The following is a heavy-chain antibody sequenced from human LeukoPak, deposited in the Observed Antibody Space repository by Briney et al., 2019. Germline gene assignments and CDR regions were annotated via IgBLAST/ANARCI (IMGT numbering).Heavy chain of an antibody. D-gene: IGHD6-19*01. CDR2: ISSSGSTI. J-gene: IGHJ4*02. CDR1: GFTFSDYY. Sequence: GGSLRLSCAASGFTFSDYYMSWIRQAPGRGLEWVSYISSSGSTIYYADSVKGRFTISRDNAKNSLYLQMNSLRAEDTAVYYCARDVLSAYSSGWHTPFDYWGQGTLVTVSS. CDR3: ARDVLSAYSSGWHTPFDY. V-gene: IGHV3-11*04.